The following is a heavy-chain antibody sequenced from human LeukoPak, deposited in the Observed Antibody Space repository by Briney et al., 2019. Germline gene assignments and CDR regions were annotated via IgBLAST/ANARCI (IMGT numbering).Heavy chain of an antibody. D-gene: IGHD6-19*01. V-gene: IGHV4-59*08. CDR2: VYYSGST. J-gene: IGHJ4*02. Sequence: SETLSLTCTVSGGSISGYYWSWIRLPPGKRLEWFGYVYYSGSTNYNASLKSRVTISVDTSKNQFSLKLRSVTSADTAVYYCGRQEYSSGWYPFDYWGQGALVTVSS. CDR1: GGSISGYY. CDR3: GRQEYSSGWYPFDY.